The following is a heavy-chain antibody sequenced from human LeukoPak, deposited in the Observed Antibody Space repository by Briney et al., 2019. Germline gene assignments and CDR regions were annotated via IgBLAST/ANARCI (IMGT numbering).Heavy chain of an antibody. CDR3: ARVSEVATTLNYYYGMDV. V-gene: IGHV3-30-3*01. CDR2: ISYDGSNK. CDR1: GFTFSSYA. D-gene: IGHD1-14*01. Sequence: PGGSLRLSCAASGFTFSSYAMHWVRQAPGKGLEWVAVISYDGSNKYYADSVKGRFTISRDNSKNTLYLQMNSLRAEDTAVYYCARVSEVATTLNYYYGMDVWGQGTTVTVSS. J-gene: IGHJ6*02.